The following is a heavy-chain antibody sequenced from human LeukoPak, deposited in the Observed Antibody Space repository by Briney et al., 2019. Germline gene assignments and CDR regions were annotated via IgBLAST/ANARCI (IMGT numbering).Heavy chain of an antibody. CDR1: GFSLTSGGEG. Sequence: SGPTLLKPTPTLTLTCSFSGFSLTSGGEGVAWIRQPPGKAPEWLSLIYWDDDKRFRPSLQNRLTVSKDTSKNQVVLSMTKMDPLDTGTYYCAHTRHGATPTRLDFWGQGILVVVS. D-gene: IGHD4/OR15-4a*01. V-gene: IGHV2-5*02. J-gene: IGHJ4*02. CDR2: IYWDDDK. CDR3: AHTRHGATPTRLDF.